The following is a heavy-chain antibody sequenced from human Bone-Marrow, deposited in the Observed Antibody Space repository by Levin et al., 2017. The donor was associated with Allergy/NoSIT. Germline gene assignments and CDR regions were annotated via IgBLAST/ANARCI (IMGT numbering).Heavy chain of an antibody. CDR1: GGSISGSSAYY. D-gene: IGHD3-22*01. V-gene: IGHV4-31*11. CDR3: ARVSTYYIDT. J-gene: IGHJ4*02. CDR2: IYYRGAT. Sequence: SETLSLTCAVSGGSISGSSAYYWSWIRQRPGKGLEWVGYIYYRGATYYNPSLESRVAISVDTSQNRFSLNFTSATAADTAVYYCARVSTYYIDTWGQGTLVTVSS.